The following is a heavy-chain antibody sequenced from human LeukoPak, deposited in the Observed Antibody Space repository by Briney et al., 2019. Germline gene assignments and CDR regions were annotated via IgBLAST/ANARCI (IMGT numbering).Heavy chain of an antibody. J-gene: IGHJ4*02. D-gene: IGHD3-16*01. CDR1: GGTFSSYA. CDR3: ASPFGSGGYFDY. CDR2: IIPIFGTA. V-gene: IGHV1-69*13. Sequence: SVKLSCKASGGTFSSYAISWVRQAPGQGLEWMGGIIPIFGTANYAQKFQGRVTITADESTSTAYMELSSLRSEDTAVYYCASPFGSGGYFDYWGQGTLVTVSS.